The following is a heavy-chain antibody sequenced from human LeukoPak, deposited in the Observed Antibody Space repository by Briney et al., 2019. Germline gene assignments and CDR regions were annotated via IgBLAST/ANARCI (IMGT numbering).Heavy chain of an antibody. CDR1: GFTFDDYA. D-gene: IGHD2-15*01. CDR2: ISWNSGSI. V-gene: IGHV3-9*03. Sequence: GRSLRLSCTASGFTFDDYAMHWVRQAPGKGLEWVSGISWNSGSIGYADSVKGRFTISRDNAKNSLYLQMNSLRAEDMALYYCASSGGGWAPFDYWGQGTLVTVSS. J-gene: IGHJ4*02. CDR3: ASSGGGWAPFDY.